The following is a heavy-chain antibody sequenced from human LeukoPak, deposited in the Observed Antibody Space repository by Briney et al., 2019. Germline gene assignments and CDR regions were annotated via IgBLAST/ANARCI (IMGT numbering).Heavy chain of an antibody. Sequence: RPGGSLRLSCAASGFTFSSYLMHWVRHAPGKGLVWVSRITGDGSNTLYADSVQGRFTISRDNAKNTLYLQMNSLRAEDTAVYYCATDRGGWTTRGQETLVTVSS. J-gene: IGHJ4*02. CDR1: GFTFSSYL. V-gene: IGHV3-74*01. CDR3: ATDRGGWTT. CDR2: ITGDGSNT. D-gene: IGHD3-10*01.